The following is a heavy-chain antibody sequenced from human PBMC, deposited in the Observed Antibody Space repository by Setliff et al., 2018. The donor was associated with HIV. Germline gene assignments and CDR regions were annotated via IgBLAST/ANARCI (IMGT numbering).Heavy chain of an antibody. CDR1: GYTFTSYY. Sequence: ASVKVSCKASGYTFTSYYMHWVRQAPGQGLEWMGIINPSGGSTSYAQKFQGRVTMTTDTSTSTAYMELRSLRSDDTAVYYCARDSGDDYSDYYYYGMDVWGQGTTVTVS. D-gene: IGHD4-4*01. CDR3: ARDSGDDYSDYYYYGMDV. V-gene: IGHV1-46*01. J-gene: IGHJ6*02. CDR2: INPSGGST.